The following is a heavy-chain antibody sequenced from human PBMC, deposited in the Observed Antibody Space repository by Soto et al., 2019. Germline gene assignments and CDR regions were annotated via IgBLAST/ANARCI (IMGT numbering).Heavy chain of an antibody. J-gene: IGHJ4*02. CDR3: ASRRSVVVVAATYFSGPFDY. Sequence: PSETLSLTCTVSGGSISSGGYYWSWIRQHPGKGLEWIGYIYYSGSTYYNPSLKSRVTISVDTSKNQFSLKLSSVTAADTAVYYCASRRSVVVVAATYFSGPFDYWGQGTLVTVS. CDR2: IYYSGST. V-gene: IGHV4-31*03. D-gene: IGHD2-15*01. CDR1: GGSISSGGYY.